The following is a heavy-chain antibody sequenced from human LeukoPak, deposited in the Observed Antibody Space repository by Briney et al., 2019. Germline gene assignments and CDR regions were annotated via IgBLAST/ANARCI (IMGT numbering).Heavy chain of an antibody. CDR2: IYSGGST. CDR3: ARDLPLRY. J-gene: IGHJ4*02. CDR1: GFTVSSNY. V-gene: IGHV3-66*01. Sequence: GGSLRLSCAASGFTVSSNYMSWVRQAPRKGLEWVSVIYSGGSTYFADSVKGRFTLSRDNSKNTLYLQMNSLRAEDTAVYYCARDLPLRYWGQGTLVTVSS.